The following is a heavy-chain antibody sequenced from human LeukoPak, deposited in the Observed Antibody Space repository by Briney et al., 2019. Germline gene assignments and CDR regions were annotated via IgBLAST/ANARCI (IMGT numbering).Heavy chain of an antibody. Sequence: ASVKVSCKASGYTFTNHGISWVRQAPGQGLEWMGWISTYNGNTNYAQKLQGRVTMATDTSTSTAYMELRSLRSDDTAVYYCARSGGWAYGDYDGFIAFDIWGQGTMVTVSS. CDR2: ISTYNGNT. V-gene: IGHV1-18*01. J-gene: IGHJ3*02. CDR1: GYTFTNHG. D-gene: IGHD4-17*01. CDR3: ARSGGWAYGDYDGFIAFDI.